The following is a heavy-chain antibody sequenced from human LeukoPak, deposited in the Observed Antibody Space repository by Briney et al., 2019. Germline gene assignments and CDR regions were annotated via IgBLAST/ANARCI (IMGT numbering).Heavy chain of an antibody. Sequence: PGRSLRLSCAASGFTFDDYAMHWVRQAPGKGLEWVSGISWNSGSIGYADSVKGRFTISRDNAKNSLYLQMNSLRAEDTALYCCAKDKYYGSGSYGPLDYWGQGTLVTVSS. CDR2: ISWNSGSI. CDR1: GFTFDDYA. CDR3: AKDKYYGSGSYGPLDY. J-gene: IGHJ4*02. V-gene: IGHV3-9*01. D-gene: IGHD3-10*01.